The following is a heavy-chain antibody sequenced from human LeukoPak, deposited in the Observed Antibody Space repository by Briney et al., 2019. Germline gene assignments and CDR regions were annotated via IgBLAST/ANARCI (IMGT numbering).Heavy chain of an antibody. J-gene: IGHJ5*02. V-gene: IGHV1-8*01. CDR1: GYTFTSYD. Sequence: ASVKVSCKASGYTFTSYDINWVRQATGQGLEWMGWMNPNSGNTGYAQKFQGRVTMTRNTSISTAYMELSSLRSEDTAVYYCASDYYDSSQGPRWFDPWGQGILVTVSS. CDR3: ASDYYDSSQGPRWFDP. CDR2: MNPNSGNT. D-gene: IGHD3-22*01.